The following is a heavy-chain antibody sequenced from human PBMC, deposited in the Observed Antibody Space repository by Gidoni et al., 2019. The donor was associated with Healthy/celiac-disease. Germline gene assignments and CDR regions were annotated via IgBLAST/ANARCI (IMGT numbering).Heavy chain of an antibody. CDR1: GAAISSYY. J-gene: IGHJ4*02. D-gene: IGHD3-22*01. CDR3: ARGLIDGYDDSSGWSYFDD. Sequence: QVQLQESGPGLVTPSETLSRTCTFPGAAISSYYWSWIRQPPGKGLEWIGYVYDSGSTNDNPTHQSRVTISIYTTKNQFSLKLSSATAADTAVYYCARGLIDGYDDSSGWSYFDDWGQGTMVTVSS. V-gene: IGHV4-59*13. CDR2: VYDSGST.